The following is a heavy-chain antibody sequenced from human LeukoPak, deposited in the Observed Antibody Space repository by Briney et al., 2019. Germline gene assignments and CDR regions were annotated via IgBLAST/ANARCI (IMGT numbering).Heavy chain of an antibody. Sequence: ASVKVSCKASGYTFTGYYMHWVRQAPGQGLEWMGRINPNNGATNYAQKLQGRVTVTGDTSISTAYMELSSLRSDDTAVYYCTRETGSYHGNDYWGQGTLVTVSS. CDR1: GYTFTGYY. J-gene: IGHJ4*02. CDR3: TRETGSYHGNDY. V-gene: IGHV1-2*06. D-gene: IGHD1-26*01. CDR2: INPNNGAT.